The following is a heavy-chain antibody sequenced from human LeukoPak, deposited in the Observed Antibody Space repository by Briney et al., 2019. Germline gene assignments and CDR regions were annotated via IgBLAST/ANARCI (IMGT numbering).Heavy chain of an antibody. D-gene: IGHD3-22*01. V-gene: IGHV4-59*01. J-gene: IGHJ3*02. Sequence: SETLSLTCTVSGGSISSYYWTWIRQPPGKGLEWIGYIYSRGSTNYNPSLKSRATISVDTSKNQFSLQLSSVTAADTAVYYCARAASVYDGSGYYVDGFDIWGQGTMVTVSS. CDR2: IYSRGST. CDR3: ARAASVYDGSGYYVDGFDI. CDR1: GGSISSYY.